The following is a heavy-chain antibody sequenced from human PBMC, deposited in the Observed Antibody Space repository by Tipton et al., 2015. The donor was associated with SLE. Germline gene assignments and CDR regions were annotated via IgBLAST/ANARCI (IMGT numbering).Heavy chain of an antibody. J-gene: IGHJ4*02. D-gene: IGHD2/OR15-2a*01. Sequence: SLRLSCAASGFAVRNTYFSWVRQAPEKGLEWVSLIDGGYNTYYADSVKGRFTISTDTSKNTLYLQMYSLRPEDTAVYYCATSNFFFAYWGQGTLVTVPP. V-gene: IGHV3-66*02. CDR2: IDGGYNT. CDR3: ATSNFFFAY. CDR1: GFAVRNTY.